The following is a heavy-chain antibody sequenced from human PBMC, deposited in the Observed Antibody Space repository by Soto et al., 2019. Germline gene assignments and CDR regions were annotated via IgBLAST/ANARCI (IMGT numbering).Heavy chain of an antibody. D-gene: IGHD2-15*01. Sequence: QVQLVESGGGLVQPGGSLRLSCAASGFSFSAYAMHWVRQAPGKRLEWVALMSNDGSDQFYADSVKGRFTISRDNSRSTLYLQMNSLTAGDSAVYYCVNLYCSSGSCWGRNGEDLDSWGQGTLVTVSS. CDR1: GFSFSAYA. CDR2: MSNDGSDQ. J-gene: IGHJ4*02. V-gene: IGHV3-30*02. CDR3: VNLYCSSGSCWGRNGEDLDS.